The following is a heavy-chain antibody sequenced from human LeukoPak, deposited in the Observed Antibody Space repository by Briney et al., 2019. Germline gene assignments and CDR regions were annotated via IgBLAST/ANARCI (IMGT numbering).Heavy chain of an antibody. CDR2: IYCTGST. J-gene: IGHJ4*02. D-gene: IGHD6-19*01. V-gene: IGHV4-59*12. CDR1: GGSISTYY. CDR3: TRRIVGYSSGWSRSPGHDY. Sequence: SETLSLTRTVSGGSISTYYWSWIRQPPGKGLEWIGYIYCTGSTNYNPSLKSRVTIPSDTSMKQTPLKLSSVTAADTTGFYCTRRIVGYSSGWSRSPGHDYWGQGTLVTVSS.